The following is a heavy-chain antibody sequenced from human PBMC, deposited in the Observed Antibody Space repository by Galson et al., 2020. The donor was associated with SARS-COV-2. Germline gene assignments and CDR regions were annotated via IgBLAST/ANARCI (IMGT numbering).Heavy chain of an antibody. D-gene: IGHD2-8*02. CDR1: GYSFTSYW. J-gene: IGHJ3*02. V-gene: IGHV5-10-1*01. CDR2: IDPSDSYT. CDR3: ARQVVSIIDAFDI. Sequence: KIGESLKISCKGSGYSFTSYWISWVRQMPGKGLEWMGRIDPSDSYTNYSPSFQGHVTISADKSISTAYLQWSSLKASDTAMYYCARQVVSIIDAFDIWGQGTMVTVSS.